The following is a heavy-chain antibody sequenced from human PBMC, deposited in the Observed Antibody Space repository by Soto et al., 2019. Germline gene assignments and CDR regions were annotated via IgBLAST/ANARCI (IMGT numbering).Heavy chain of an antibody. CDR3: ASRRWLVRAVIITSFSYYYGMDV. CDR2: IYYSGNT. J-gene: IGHJ6*02. D-gene: IGHD3-10*01. CDR1: GGSVSSGDYY. V-gene: IGHV4-61*08. Sequence: PSETLSLTCTVSGGSVSSGDYYWSWIRQPPGKGLEWIGYIYYSGNTNYNPSLKSRVTISVDTSKNQFSLKLSSVTAADTAVYYSASRRWLVRAVIITSFSYYYGMDVWGQGTTVT.